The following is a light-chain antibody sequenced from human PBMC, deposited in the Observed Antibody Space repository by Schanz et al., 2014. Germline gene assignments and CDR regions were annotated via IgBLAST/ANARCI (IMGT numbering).Light chain of an antibody. CDR2: AAS. J-gene: IGKJ1*01. V-gene: IGKV3-15*01. Sequence: IVLTQSPGTLSLSPGERAALSCRASQSVSSTFLAWYQQKPGQAPRLLIYAASTRATGIPARFSGSGSGTEFTLTISSLQSEDFAVYYCQQYDNWPPWTFGQGTKVEIK. CDR3: QQYDNWPPWT. CDR1: QSVSST.